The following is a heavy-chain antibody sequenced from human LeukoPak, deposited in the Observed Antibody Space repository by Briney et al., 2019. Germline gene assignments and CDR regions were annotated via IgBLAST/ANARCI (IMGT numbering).Heavy chain of an antibody. J-gene: IGHJ4*02. V-gene: IGHV3-30*18. CDR3: AKDSSIPY. CDR1: GFTFSSYG. Sequence: PGRSLRLSCAASGFTFSSYGMHWVRQAPGKGLEWVAVISYDGSNKYYADSVKGRFTISRDNSKNTLYLQMNSLRAEDTAVYHCAKDSSIPYWGQGTLVTVSS. D-gene: IGHD6-13*01. CDR2: ISYDGSNK.